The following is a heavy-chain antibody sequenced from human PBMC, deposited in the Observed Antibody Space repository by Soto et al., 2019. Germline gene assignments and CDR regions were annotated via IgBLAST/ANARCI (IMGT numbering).Heavy chain of an antibody. V-gene: IGHV4-59*08. D-gene: IGHD3-3*01. J-gene: IGHJ5*02. CDR3: ARHGRGSDFWSGPPYWFAP. CDR1: GGSISSYY. Sequence: SETLSLTCTVSGGSISSYYWSWIRQPPGKGLEWIGYIYYSGSTNYNPSLKSRVTISVDTSKNQFSLKLSSVTAADTAVYYCARHGRGSDFWSGPPYWFAPWGQGTLVTVSS. CDR2: IYYSGST.